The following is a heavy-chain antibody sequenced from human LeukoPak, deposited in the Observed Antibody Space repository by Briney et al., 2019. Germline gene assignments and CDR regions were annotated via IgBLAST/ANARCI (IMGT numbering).Heavy chain of an antibody. J-gene: IGHJ4*02. CDR2: ISGSGGNT. CDR3: ARSSSWVDGFDY. V-gene: IGHV3-23*01. Sequence: PGGSLRLSCSASGFAFSGFAMGWVRQAPGKGLEWVSSISGSGGNTYYADSVEGRFTISRDNARNSLFLQMNSLRVEDTAVYHCARSSSWVDGFDYWGQGTLVTVSS. D-gene: IGHD6-13*01. CDR1: GFAFSGFA.